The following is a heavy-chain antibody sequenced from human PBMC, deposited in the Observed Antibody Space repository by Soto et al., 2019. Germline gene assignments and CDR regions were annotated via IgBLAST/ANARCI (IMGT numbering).Heavy chain of an antibody. CDR1: GGSFSGYY. V-gene: IGHV4-34*01. CDR3: ARGHPGDY. Sequence: QVQLQQWGAGLLKPSETLSLTCAVYGGSFSGYYWSWIRQPPGKGLEWIGEINHSGSTNYNPSLKSRVTISVDTSKNQFSLKLSSVTAADTAVYYCARGHPGDYWGQGTLVTVSS. J-gene: IGHJ4*02. CDR2: INHSGST.